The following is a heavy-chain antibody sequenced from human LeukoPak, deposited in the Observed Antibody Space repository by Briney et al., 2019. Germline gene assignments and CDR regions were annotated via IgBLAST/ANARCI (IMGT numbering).Heavy chain of an antibody. J-gene: IGHJ4*02. CDR2: ISSSSSYI. Sequence: PGGSLRLSCAASGFTFSSYSMNWVRQAPGKGLEWVSSISSSSSYIYYADSVKGRFTIFRDNSKNTLYLQMNSLRAEDTAVYYCARDRLSSFDYWGQGTLVTVSS. V-gene: IGHV3-21*01. CDR1: GFTFSSYS. CDR3: ARDRLSSFDY.